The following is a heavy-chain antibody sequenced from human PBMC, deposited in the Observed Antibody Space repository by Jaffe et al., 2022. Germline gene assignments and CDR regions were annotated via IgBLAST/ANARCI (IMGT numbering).Heavy chain of an antibody. CDR2: ISSSGSTI. CDR3: AREYYYDSSGYFPDDAFDI. Sequence: EVQLVESGGGLVQPGGSLRLSCAASGFTFSSYEMNWVRQAPGKGLEWVSYISSSGSTIYYADSVKGRFTISRDNAKNSLYLQMNSLRAEDTAVYYCAREYYYDSSGYFPDDAFDIWGQGTMVTVSS. J-gene: IGHJ3*02. CDR1: GFTFSSYE. D-gene: IGHD3-22*01. V-gene: IGHV3-48*03.